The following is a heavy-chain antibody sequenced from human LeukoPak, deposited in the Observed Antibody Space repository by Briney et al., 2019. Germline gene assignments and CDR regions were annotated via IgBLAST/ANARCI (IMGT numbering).Heavy chain of an antibody. J-gene: IGHJ6*02. CDR2: ISAYNGNT. D-gene: IGHD2-2*01. CDR1: GYTFTSYG. CDR3: ARFDQRNIVVVPAAPNYGMDV. V-gene: IGHV1-18*01. Sequence: ASVKVSCKASGYTFTSYGISWVRQAPGQGLEWMGWISAYNGNTNYAQKLQGRVTMTTDKSTSTAYMELSSLRSEDTAVYYCARFDQRNIVVVPAAPNYGMDVWGQGTTVTVSS.